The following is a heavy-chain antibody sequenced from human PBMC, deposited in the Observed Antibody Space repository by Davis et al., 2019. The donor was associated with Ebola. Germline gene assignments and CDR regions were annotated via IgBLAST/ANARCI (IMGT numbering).Heavy chain of an antibody. D-gene: IGHD6-6*01. CDR2: IIPILGIA. Sequence: SVKVSCKASGGTFSSYTISWVRQAPGQGLEWMGRIIPILGIANYAQKFQGRVTITADKSTSTAYMELSSLRSEDTAVYYCTRDLKQPRPSYYYGMDVWGQGTTVTVSS. J-gene: IGHJ6*02. V-gene: IGHV1-69*04. CDR1: GGTFSSYT. CDR3: TRDLKQPRPSYYYGMDV.